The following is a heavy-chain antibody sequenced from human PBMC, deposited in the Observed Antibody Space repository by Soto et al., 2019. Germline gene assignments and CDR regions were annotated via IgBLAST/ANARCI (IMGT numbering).Heavy chain of an antibody. V-gene: IGHV3-48*03. J-gene: IGHJ6*02. CDR1: GFTFSSYE. CDR3: AREGDHRNNYGMDV. Sequence: EVQLVESGGDLVQPGGSLRLSCAASGFTFSSYEMNWVRQAPGKGLEWVSFISSSSSYTNYADSVKGRFTISRDNAKNSLYLQMNSLRAEDTAVYYCAREGDHRNNYGMDVWGQGTTVTVSS. CDR2: ISSSSSYT.